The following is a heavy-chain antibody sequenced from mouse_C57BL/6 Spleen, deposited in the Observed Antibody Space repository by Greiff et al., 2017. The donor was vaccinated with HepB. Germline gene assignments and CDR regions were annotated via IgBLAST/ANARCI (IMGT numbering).Heavy chain of an antibody. J-gene: IGHJ4*01. CDR3: ARSRIPLLRYAMDY. Sequence: QVQLQQSGAELVRPGTSVKVSCKASGYAFTNYLIEWVKQRPGQGLEWIGVINPGSGGTNYNEKFKGKATLTADKSSSTAYMQLSSLTSEDSAVYFCARSRIPLLRYAMDYWGQGTSVTVSS. V-gene: IGHV1-54*01. D-gene: IGHD1-2*01. CDR2: INPGSGGT. CDR1: GYAFTNYL.